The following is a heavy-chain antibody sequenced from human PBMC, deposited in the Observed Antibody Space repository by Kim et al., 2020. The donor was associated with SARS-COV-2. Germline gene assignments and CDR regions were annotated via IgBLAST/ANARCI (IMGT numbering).Heavy chain of an antibody. D-gene: IGHD6-13*01. CDR1: GGTFSSYA. J-gene: IGHJ6*04. CDR2: IIPIFGTA. V-gene: IGHV1-69*13. Sequence: SVKVSCKPSGGTFSSYAISWVRQAPGQGLEWMGGIIPIFGTANYAQKFQGRVTITADESTSTAYMELSSLRSEDTAVYYCARSLLVAAAGMGYYYGMDVWGEGTTVTVSS. CDR3: ARSLLVAAAGMGYYYGMDV.